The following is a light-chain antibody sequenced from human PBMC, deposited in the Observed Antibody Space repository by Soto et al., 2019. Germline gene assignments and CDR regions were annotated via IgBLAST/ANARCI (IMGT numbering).Light chain of an antibody. CDR2: RNN. CDR3: AAWDDRLRGLYV. CDR1: SSNIGSNY. V-gene: IGLV1-47*01. J-gene: IGLJ1*01. Sequence: QPVLTQPPSASGTPGQRVTISCSGSSSNIGSNYVYWYQQLPGTAPKLLIYRNNQRPSGVPDRFSGSKSGTSASLAISGLRSEDEADYYCAAWDDRLRGLYVFGIVTKLTVL.